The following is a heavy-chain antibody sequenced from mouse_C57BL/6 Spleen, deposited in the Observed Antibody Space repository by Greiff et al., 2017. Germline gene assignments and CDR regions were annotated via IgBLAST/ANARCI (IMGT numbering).Heavy chain of an antibody. CDR1: GYTFTSYW. V-gene: IGHV1-55*01. CDR2: IYPGSGST. D-gene: IGHD3-2*02. J-gene: IGHJ3*01. CDR3: ARTGSGYGSFAY. Sequence: QVQLQQPGAELVKPGASVKMSCKASGYTFTSYWITWVKQRPGQGLEWIGDIYPGSGSTNYNEKFKSKATLTVDTSSSTAYMQLSSLTSEDSAVYYCARTGSGYGSFAYWGQGTLVTVSA.